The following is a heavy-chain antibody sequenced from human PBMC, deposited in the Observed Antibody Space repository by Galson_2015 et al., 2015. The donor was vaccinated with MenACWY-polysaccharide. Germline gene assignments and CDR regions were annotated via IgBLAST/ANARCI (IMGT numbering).Heavy chain of an antibody. CDR1: GFTFRNYG. Sequence: SLRLSCAASGFTFRNYGMYWVRQAPGKGLEWVTVISYDGSDKYYADSVRGRFTISRDNSKNTLYLQMNSLRAEDTAVYYCAAWRRTYYFDYWGQGTLVTASS. J-gene: IGHJ4*02. CDR3: AAWRRTYYFDY. D-gene: IGHD1-1*01. V-gene: IGHV3-30*03. CDR2: ISYDGSDK.